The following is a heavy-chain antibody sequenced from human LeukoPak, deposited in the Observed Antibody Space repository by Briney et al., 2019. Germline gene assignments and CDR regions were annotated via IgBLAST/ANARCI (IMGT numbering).Heavy chain of an antibody. D-gene: IGHD6-19*01. CDR2: ISAYNGNT. J-gene: IGHJ4*02. V-gene: IGHV1-18*01. CDR3: ARVWGYSTGRQPPTARADFDH. CDR1: GYTFTSYG. Sequence: GASVKVSCKASGYTFTSYGISWVRQAPGQGLEWMGWISAYNGNTNYAQKLQGRVTMTTDTSTSTAYMELRSLRSDDTAVYYCARVWGYSTGRQPPTARADFDHWGQGTLVLVSS.